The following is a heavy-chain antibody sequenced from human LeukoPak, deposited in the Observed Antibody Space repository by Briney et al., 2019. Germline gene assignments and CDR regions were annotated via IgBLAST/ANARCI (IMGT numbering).Heavy chain of an antibody. J-gene: IGHJ3*02. V-gene: IGHV5-51*01. CDR3: ASPSGGPSSAFDI. CDR1: GYSFTSYW. CDR2: IYPADSDT. D-gene: IGHD3-10*01. Sequence: GESLKISCKGSGYSFTSYWIVWVRQMPGKGLEWMGIIYPADSDTRYSPSFQGQVTISADKSISTAYLQWSSLKASDTAMYYCASPSGGPSSAFDIWGQGTMVTVSS.